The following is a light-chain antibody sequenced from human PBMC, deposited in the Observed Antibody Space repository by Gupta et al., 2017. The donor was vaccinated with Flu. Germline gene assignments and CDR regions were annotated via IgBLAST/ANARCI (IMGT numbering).Light chain of an antibody. CDR3: QQCNSYSAT. J-gene: IGKJ4*01. Sequence: DIPLTQSPSTQSASVGDRVTITCRASQSISNWLAWYQQKPGKAPKLLIYKASTLERGVPSRFSGSGFGTEFSLTVSSLQPDDFATYYCQQCNSYSATFGGGTKVEMK. CDR2: KAS. CDR1: QSISNW. V-gene: IGKV1-5*03.